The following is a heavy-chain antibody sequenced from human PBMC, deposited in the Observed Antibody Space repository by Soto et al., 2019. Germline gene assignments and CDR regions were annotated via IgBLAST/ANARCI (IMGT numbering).Heavy chain of an antibody. CDR3: ALLWFGEPHFDY. CDR1: GFTFSSYA. D-gene: IGHD3-10*01. J-gene: IGHJ4*02. V-gene: IGHV3-23*01. Sequence: EVQLLESGGGLVQPGGSLRLSCAASGFTFSSYAMSWVRQAPGKGLEWVSAISGSGGSTYYADSVKGRFTISRDNSKNTLYMPMNSLRAEDTAVYYCALLWFGEPHFDYWGQGTLVTVSS. CDR2: ISGSGGST.